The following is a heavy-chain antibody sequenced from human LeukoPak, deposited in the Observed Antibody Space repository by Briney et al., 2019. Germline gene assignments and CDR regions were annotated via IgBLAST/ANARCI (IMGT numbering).Heavy chain of an antibody. D-gene: IGHD3-16*02. CDR2: IYSTGST. V-gene: IGHV4-4*07. CDR1: GGSFSSYY. J-gene: IGHJ3*02. CDR3: ARGDYVWGSYRPLGAFDI. Sequence: PSETLSLTCTVSGGSFSSYYWSWIRQPAGKGLEWIGRIYSTGSTDYNPSLKSRVTMSVDTSKNQFSLKLSSVTAADTAVYYCARGDYVWGSYRPLGAFDIWGQGTMVTVSS.